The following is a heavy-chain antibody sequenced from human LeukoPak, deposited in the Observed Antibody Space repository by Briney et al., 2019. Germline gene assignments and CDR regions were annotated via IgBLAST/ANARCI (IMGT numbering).Heavy chain of an antibody. CDR3: AKVPITSSGYSFAVLGWFDP. D-gene: IGHD3-22*01. CDR1: GFTFSSYA. Sequence: TGGSLRLSCAASGFTFSSYAMSWVRQAPGKGLEWVSAISGSGGSTYYADSVKGRFTISRDNSKNTLYLKMNSLRAEDTAVYYCAKVPITSSGYSFAVLGWFDPWGQGTLVTVSS. CDR2: ISGSGGST. J-gene: IGHJ5*02. V-gene: IGHV3-23*01.